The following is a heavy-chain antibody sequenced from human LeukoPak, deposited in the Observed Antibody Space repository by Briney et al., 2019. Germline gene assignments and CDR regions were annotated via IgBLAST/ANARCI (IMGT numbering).Heavy chain of an antibody. V-gene: IGHV3-15*01. D-gene: IGHD3/OR15-3a*01. CDR3: TTHYDVLTGYYRADWFDP. CDR2: VKSKVDGETT. Sequence: PGGSLRLSCVGSKFTFRDAWMSWVRQAPGKGLEWVGRVKSKVDGETTDYASSVKGRFTVSRDDSKNMVFLQMNSPQTEDTAVYFCTTHYDVLTGYYRADWFDPWGQGTLVTVSS. J-gene: IGHJ5*02. CDR1: KFTFRDAW.